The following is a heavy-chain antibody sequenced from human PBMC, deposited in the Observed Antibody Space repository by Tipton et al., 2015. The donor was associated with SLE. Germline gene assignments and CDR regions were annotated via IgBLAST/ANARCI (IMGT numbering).Heavy chain of an antibody. D-gene: IGHD3-10*01. J-gene: IGHJ6*03. CDR2: ISSSSSYI. Sequence: SLRLSCAASGFTFSSYSMNWVRQAPGKGLEWVSSISSSSSYIYYADSVKGRFTISRDNAKNSLYLQMNSLRAEDTAVYYCARDKGYYYGSSYMDVWGKGTTVTVSS. V-gene: IGHV3-21*01. CDR1: GFTFSSYS. CDR3: ARDKGYYYGSSYMDV.